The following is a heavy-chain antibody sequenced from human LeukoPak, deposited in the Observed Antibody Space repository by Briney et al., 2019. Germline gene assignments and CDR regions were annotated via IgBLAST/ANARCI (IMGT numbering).Heavy chain of an antibody. CDR2: ISYDGSNK. CDR1: GFTFSSYV. J-gene: IGHJ4*02. V-gene: IGHV3-30*14. D-gene: IGHD3-16*02. CDR3: ARDLTYYDYVWGSYRYNSIDY. Sequence: GGSLRLSCAASGFTFSSYVMHWVRQAPGKGLEWVAVISYDGSNKYYADSVKGRFTISRDNSKNTLYLQMNSLRAEDTAVYYCARDLTYYDYVWGSYRYNSIDYWGQGTLVTVSS.